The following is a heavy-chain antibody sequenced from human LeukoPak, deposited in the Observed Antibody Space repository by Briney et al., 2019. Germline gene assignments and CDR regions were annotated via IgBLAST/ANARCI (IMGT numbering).Heavy chain of an antibody. D-gene: IGHD1-26*01. CDR2: IYYSGST. CDR1: GGSIGSGDYY. Sequence: SQTLSLTCTVSGGSIGSGDYYWSWIRQPPGKGLEWIGYIYYSGSTYYNPSLKSRVTISVDTSKNQFSLKLSSVTAADTAVYYCAGSFSGSYHSAFDIWGQGTMVTVSS. J-gene: IGHJ3*02. CDR3: AGSFSGSYHSAFDI. V-gene: IGHV4-30-4*08.